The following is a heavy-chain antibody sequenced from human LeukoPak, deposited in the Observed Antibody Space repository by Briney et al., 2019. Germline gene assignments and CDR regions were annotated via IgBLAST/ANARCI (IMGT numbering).Heavy chain of an antibody. D-gene: IGHD4-17*01. CDR2: ISGSGGST. Sequence: GGSLRLSCAASGFTFSSYAMSWVRQAPGKGLEWVSAISGSGGSTYYADSVKGRFTISKDNAKNSLYLQMNSLRAEGTAVYYCARAGGSTVSHSDYWGQGTLVTVSS. V-gene: IGHV3-23*01. CDR1: GFTFSSYA. CDR3: ARAGGSTVSHSDY. J-gene: IGHJ4*02.